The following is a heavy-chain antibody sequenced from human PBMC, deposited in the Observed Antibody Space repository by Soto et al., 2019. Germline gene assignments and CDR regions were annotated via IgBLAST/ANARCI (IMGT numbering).Heavy chain of an antibody. D-gene: IGHD5-18*01. CDR2: IIPIFGTA. J-gene: IGHJ3*02. Sequence: EASVKVSCKASGGTFSSYAISWVRQAPGQGLEWMGGIIPIFGTANYAQKFQGRVTITADESTSTAYMELSSLRSEDTAVYYCAREARLGYSYGPGHDAFDIWGQGTMVTVSS. V-gene: IGHV1-69*13. CDR3: AREARLGYSYGPGHDAFDI. CDR1: GGTFSSYA.